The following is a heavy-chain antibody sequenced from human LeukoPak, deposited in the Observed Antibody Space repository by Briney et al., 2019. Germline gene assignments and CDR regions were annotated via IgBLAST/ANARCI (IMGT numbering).Heavy chain of an antibody. D-gene: IGHD6-6*01. CDR2: IYRGDSDT. CDR1: GYSFTSYW. V-gene: IGHV5-51*01. Sequence: GESLKISCKGSGYSFTSYWIGWVRQMPGKGLEWMGIIYRGDSDTRYSPSFQGQVTILAEKSISNAYLQWSSPKASATAVYYCARIAARPIYSYDYWGQGTLVTVSS. CDR3: ARIAARPIYSYDY. J-gene: IGHJ4*02.